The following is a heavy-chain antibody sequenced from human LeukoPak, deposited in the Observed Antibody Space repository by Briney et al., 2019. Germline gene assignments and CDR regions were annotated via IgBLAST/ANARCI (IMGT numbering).Heavy chain of an antibody. V-gene: IGHV3-21*01. CDR2: ISSSSSSSSYI. Sequence: GGSLRLSYAASGFTFSSYSMNWVRQAPGKGLEWVSSISSSSSSSSYIYYADSLRGRFTISRDNAKNSLLLQMNSLTAEDTAVYYRARDLGYAYYYGMDVWGQGTTVTVSS. CDR1: GFTFSSYS. CDR3: ARDLGYAYYYGMDV. D-gene: IGHD5-12*01. J-gene: IGHJ6*02.